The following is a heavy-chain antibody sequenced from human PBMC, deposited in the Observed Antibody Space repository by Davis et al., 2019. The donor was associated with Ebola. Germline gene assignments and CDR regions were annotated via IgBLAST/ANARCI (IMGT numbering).Heavy chain of an antibody. J-gene: IGHJ4*02. D-gene: IGHD6-13*01. V-gene: IGHV3-21*01. CDR3: ARDRGIAPNQGATDY. CDR2: ISSSSSYI. CDR1: GFTFSSYS. Sequence: PGGSLRLSCAASGFTFSSYSMNWVRQAPGKGLEWVSSISSSSSYIYYADSVKGRFTISRDNAKNSLYLQMNSLRAEDTAVYYCARDRGIAPNQGATDYWGQGTLVTVSS.